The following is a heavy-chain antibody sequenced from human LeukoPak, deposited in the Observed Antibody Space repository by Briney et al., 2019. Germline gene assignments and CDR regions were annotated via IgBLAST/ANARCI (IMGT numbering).Heavy chain of an antibody. CDR1: GYTFTSYD. J-gene: IGHJ6*03. Sequence: ASVKVSCKASGYTFTSYDINWVRQATGQGLEWMGWMNHNSGNTGYAQKFQGRVTITRNTSISTAYMELSSLRSEDTAVYYCARDSPAYPRGYYYYMDVWGKGTTVTVSS. CDR3: ARDSPAYPRGYYYYMDV. CDR2: MNHNSGNT. D-gene: IGHD2-2*01. V-gene: IGHV1-8*03.